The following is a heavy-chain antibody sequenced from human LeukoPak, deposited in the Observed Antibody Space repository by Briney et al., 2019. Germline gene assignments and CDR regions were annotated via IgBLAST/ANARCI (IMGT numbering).Heavy chain of an antibody. CDR3: ARGGYYGSGGDLDN. J-gene: IGHJ4*02. Sequence: PSETLSLTCTVSGGSISSYYWSWLRQPPGKGLEWIGFIQSSGRTNCNPSLKSRVTISVDMSENQFSLRLNSMTAADTAVYYCARGGYYGSGGDLDNWGQGTLVTVSS. CDR1: GGSISSYY. CDR2: IQSSGRT. D-gene: IGHD3-10*01. V-gene: IGHV4-59*12.